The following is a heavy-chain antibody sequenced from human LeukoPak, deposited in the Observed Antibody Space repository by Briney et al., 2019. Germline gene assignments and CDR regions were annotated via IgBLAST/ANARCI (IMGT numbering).Heavy chain of an antibody. Sequence: GGSLRLSCAASGFAFSSYWMSWVRQAPGKGLEWVANINQDGSEKYYVDSVKGRFTISRDNAKNSLYLQMNSLRAEDTAVYYCAREGCSGGSCYHNWFDPWGQGTLVTVSS. CDR3: AREGCSGGSCYHNWFDP. V-gene: IGHV3-7*01. CDR1: GFAFSSYW. J-gene: IGHJ5*02. CDR2: INQDGSEK. D-gene: IGHD2-15*01.